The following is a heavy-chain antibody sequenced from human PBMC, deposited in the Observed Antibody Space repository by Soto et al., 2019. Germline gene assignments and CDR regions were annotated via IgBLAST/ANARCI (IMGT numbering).Heavy chain of an antibody. D-gene: IGHD3-3*01. J-gene: IGHJ4*02. V-gene: IGHV3-23*01. CDR3: AKVSDFWSGYFYYFDY. CDR1: GFTFSSYA. Sequence: PGGSLRLSCAASGFTFSSYAMSWVRQAPGKGLEWVSAISGSGGSTYYADSVKGRFTISRDNSKNTLYLQMNSLRAEDTAVYYCAKVSDFWSGYFYYFDYWGQGPLVTVSS. CDR2: ISGSGGST.